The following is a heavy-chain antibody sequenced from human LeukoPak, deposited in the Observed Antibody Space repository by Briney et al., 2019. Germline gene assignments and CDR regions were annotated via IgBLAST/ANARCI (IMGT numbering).Heavy chain of an antibody. D-gene: IGHD3-3*01. CDR3: ARTPIYDFWSGSIFDY. CDR2: IYTSGST. V-gene: IGHV4-61*02. J-gene: IGHJ4*02. Sequence: SETQSLTCTVSGGSISSGSYYWSWIRQPAGKGLEWIGRIYTSGSTNYSPSLKSRVTISVDTSKNQFSLKLSSVTAAGTAVYYCARTPIYDFWSGSIFDYWGQGTLVTVSS. CDR1: GGSISSGSYY.